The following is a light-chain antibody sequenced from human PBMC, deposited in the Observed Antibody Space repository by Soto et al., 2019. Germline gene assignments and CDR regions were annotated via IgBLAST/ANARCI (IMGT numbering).Light chain of an antibody. CDR1: QSVSSSY. CDR2: GAS. J-gene: IGKJ5*01. CDR3: QQYGSSLIT. V-gene: IGKV3-20*01. Sequence: LTQSQSSLSASVGEISTLSFRSSQSVSSSYLAWYQQKPGQAPRLLIYGASSRATGIPDRFSGSGSGTDFTLTISRLEPEDFAVYYCQQYGSSLITFGQGTRLEI.